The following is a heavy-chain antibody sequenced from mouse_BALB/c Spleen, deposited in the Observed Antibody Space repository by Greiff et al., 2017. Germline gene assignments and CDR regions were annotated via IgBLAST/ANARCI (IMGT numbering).Heavy chain of an antibody. D-gene: IGHD5-1-1*01. CDR1: GFTFSSYA. J-gene: IGHJ2*01. CDR2: ISSGGST. Sequence: VQLVESGGGLVKPGGSLKLSCAASGFTFSSYAMSWVRQTPEKRLEWVASISSGGSTYYPDSVKGRFTISRDNARNILYLQMSSLRSEDTAMYYCARYHTPDYWGQGTTLTVSS. CDR3: ARYHTPDY. V-gene: IGHV5-6-5*01.